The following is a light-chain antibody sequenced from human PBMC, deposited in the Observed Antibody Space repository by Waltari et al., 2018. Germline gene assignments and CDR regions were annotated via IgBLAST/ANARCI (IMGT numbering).Light chain of an antibody. CDR2: DVH. CDR1: YSDIGTYNR. V-gene: IGLV2-18*02. CDR3: SSYTTNTRT. J-gene: IGLJ2*01. Sequence: QSALTQPPSVSGSPGQSVTIPCTGAYSDIGTYNRVSWYQPSPGTAPKLIIYDVHNRPSGVSDRFSGSKSGNTASLTISGLQADDEGDYYCSSYTTNTRTFGGGTKLTVL.